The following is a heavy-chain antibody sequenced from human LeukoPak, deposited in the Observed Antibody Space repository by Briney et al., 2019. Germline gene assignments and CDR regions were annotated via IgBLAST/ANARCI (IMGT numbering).Heavy chain of an antibody. CDR2: ISAYNGNT. D-gene: IGHD2-2*01. CDR3: ARSLGYCSSTSCYYFDY. J-gene: IGHJ4*02. Sequence: ASVKVSCKASGYTFTNYGINWVRQAPGQGLEWMGWISAYNGNTNYAQKLQGRVTMTTDTSTSTAYMELRSLRSDDTAVYYCARSLGYCSSTSCYYFDYWGQGTLVTVSS. V-gene: IGHV1-18*01. CDR1: GYTFTNYG.